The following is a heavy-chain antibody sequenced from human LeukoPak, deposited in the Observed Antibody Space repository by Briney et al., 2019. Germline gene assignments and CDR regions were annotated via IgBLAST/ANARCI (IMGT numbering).Heavy chain of an antibody. D-gene: IGHD3-10*01. V-gene: IGHV3-64D*06. CDR3: VKSPEAGVPHYYYYGMDV. J-gene: IGHJ6*02. CDR1: GFTFSSSA. Sequence: TGGSLRLSCSASGFTFSSSAMHWVRQAPGKGVEYVSAISSNGGTTYYADSVKGRFTISRDNSKNTLYLQMSSLRAEDTAVYYYVKSPEAGVPHYYYYGMDVWGQGTTVTVSS. CDR2: ISSNGGTT.